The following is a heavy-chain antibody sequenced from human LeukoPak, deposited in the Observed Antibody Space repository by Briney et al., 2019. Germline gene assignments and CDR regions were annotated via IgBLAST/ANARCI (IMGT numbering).Heavy chain of an antibody. V-gene: IGHV1-69*01. J-gene: IGHJ4*02. D-gene: IGHD2-2*01. CDR2: IIPIFGTA. Sequence: GSSVKVSCKASGGTFSSYAISWVRQAPGQGLEWMRGIIPIFGTANYAQKFQGRVTITADESTSTAYMELSSLRSEDTAVYYCARAASYCSSTSCYTLDYWGQGTLVTVSS. CDR1: GGTFSSYA. CDR3: ARAASYCSSTSCYTLDY.